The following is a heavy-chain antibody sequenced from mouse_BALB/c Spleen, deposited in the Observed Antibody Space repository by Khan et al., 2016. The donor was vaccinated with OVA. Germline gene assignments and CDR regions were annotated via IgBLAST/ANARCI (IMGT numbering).Heavy chain of an antibody. D-gene: IGHD1-1*01. CDR3: TRLAYYYDSGGFAY. V-gene: IGHV5-6*01. Sequence: EVQGVESGGDLVKPGGSLKLSCAASGFTFSTYGMSWVRQTPDRRLEWVATVSTGGSYTYYPDSVKGRFTISRDNAKNTLYLQMNSLKSDDTAIFYCTRLAYYYDSGGFAYWGQGTLVTVSA. CDR1: GFTFSTYG. J-gene: IGHJ3*01. CDR2: VSTGGSYT.